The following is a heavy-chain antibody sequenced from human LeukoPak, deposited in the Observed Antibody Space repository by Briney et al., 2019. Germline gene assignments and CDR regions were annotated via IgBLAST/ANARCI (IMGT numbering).Heavy chain of an antibody. CDR1: GYTFTTYA. CDR2: INTNTGNP. CDR3: ARATSSWYGTENWFDP. J-gene: IGHJ5*02. D-gene: IGHD6-13*01. V-gene: IGHV7-4-1*02. Sequence: ASVKVSCKASGYTFTTYAMNWVRQAPGQGLEWMGWINTNTGNPTYAQGFTGRFVFSLDTSVSTAYLQISSLKAEDTAVYYCARATSSWYGTENWFDPWGQGTLVTVSS.